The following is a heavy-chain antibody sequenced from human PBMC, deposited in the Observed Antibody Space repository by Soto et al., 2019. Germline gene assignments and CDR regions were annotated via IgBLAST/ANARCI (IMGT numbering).Heavy chain of an antibody. D-gene: IGHD3-9*01. CDR1: GYSFTGYY. J-gene: IGHJ3*02. Sequence: ASVKVSCKASGYSFTGYYIQWVRQAPGQGRKWMGWINTKTGGTKYAQKFQGRVTMTRDTSINTAYMEVSRLRSDDTAVYYCAPDKVSFDIWGQGTFGTV. CDR2: INTKTGGT. V-gene: IGHV1-2*02. CDR3: APDKVSFDI.